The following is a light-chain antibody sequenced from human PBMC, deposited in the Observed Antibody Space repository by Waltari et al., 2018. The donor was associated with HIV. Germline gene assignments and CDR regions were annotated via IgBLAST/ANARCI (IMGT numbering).Light chain of an antibody. CDR1: QEISNF. Sequence: DIQMTQSPSSLSASIGDTVTVTCRASQEISNFLAWYQQKPGKNPQLLIYAASTLQSGVPSLFSGSGSGTDFVLTITSLQPEDGATYFCQKYDSAPLTFGQGTKVEIK. CDR2: AAS. V-gene: IGKV1-27*01. CDR3: QKYDSAPLT. J-gene: IGKJ1*01.